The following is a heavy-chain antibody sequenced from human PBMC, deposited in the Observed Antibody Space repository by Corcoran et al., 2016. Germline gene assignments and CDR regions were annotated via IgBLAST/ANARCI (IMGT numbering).Heavy chain of an antibody. D-gene: IGHD1-26*01. Sequence: EVQLVESGGGLVQPGRSLRLSCTTSEFTFGDYGMGWFRQAPGKGLEWVAFIRSKTYGGAAEYAASVRGRFSVARDDSTSIASLQMNSLKPEDTALYYCARGRTEAGAKYYFDYWGQGTLVTVSS. CDR1: EFTFGDYG. CDR2: IRSKTYGGAA. J-gene: IGHJ4*02. CDR3: ARGRTEAGAKYYFDY. V-gene: IGHV3-49*03.